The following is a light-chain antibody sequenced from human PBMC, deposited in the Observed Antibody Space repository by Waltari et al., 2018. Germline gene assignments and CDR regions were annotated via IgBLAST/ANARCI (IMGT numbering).Light chain of an antibody. CDR2: AAS. CDR3: QQSYSTPST. CDR1: QSIHNY. V-gene: IGKV1-39*01. J-gene: IGKJ5*01. Sequence: IQMTQSPSSLSASVGDRVTITCRASQSIHNYLNWYQQKPGKAPKLLIYAASSLQSAVPSTVSDSGSGPEFTLTISRQQTEDFAKYHWQQSYSTPSTFGQETRLANK.